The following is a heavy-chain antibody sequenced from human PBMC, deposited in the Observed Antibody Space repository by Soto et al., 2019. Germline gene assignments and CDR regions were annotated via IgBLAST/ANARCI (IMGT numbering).Heavy chain of an antibody. CDR1: GFTLSDAW. Sequence: KPGGSLRLSCAPAGFTLSDAWMSWVRQAPGKGLEWVGLIKKKTDGRTTDYAAPVKGRFTISRDDSKITVYLQMSSLKTEDTAVYYCRTQWLDWGQGTLVTVPQ. CDR2: IKKKTDGRTT. V-gene: IGHV3-15*01. CDR3: RTQWLD. J-gene: IGHJ4*02. D-gene: IGHD6-19*01.